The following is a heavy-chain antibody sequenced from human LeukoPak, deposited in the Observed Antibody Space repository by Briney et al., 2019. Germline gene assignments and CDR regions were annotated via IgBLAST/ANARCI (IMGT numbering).Heavy chain of an antibody. J-gene: IGHJ4*02. CDR2: IRTDGSTT. Sequence: PGGSLRLSCAASGFTFSTYWMHWVRQAPGKGRVWVSHIRTDGSTTTYADSVKGRFTISRDNAKNTLYLQMNSLRAEDTAVYYCARDRGYTQDYWGQGTLVTVSS. CDR3: ARDRGYTQDY. D-gene: IGHD5-12*01. CDR1: GFTFSTYW. V-gene: IGHV3-74*01.